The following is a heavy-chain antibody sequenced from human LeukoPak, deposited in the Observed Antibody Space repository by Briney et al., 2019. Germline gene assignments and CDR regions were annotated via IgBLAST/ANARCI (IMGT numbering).Heavy chain of an antibody. CDR3: AKGSGGAYYNYFED. Sequence: PGGSLTLSCAASGFTFHDYAFHWVRQAPGKGLEWVSLISWDGCTIYYADSVRGRFTISSDNIKNSLYLRMNSLRAEGTALYYCAKGSGGAYYNYFEDWGQGTLVSVAS. D-gene: IGHD1-26*01. CDR2: ISWDGCTI. J-gene: IGHJ4*02. V-gene: IGHV3-43D*03. CDR1: GFTFHDYA.